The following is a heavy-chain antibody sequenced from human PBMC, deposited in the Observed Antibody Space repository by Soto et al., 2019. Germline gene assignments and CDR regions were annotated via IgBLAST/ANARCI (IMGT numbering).Heavy chain of an antibody. D-gene: IGHD2-2*01. CDR2: ISVSGGST. J-gene: IGHJ6*02. CDR3: AKLTKYSSSWHRNYYYYYGMDL. V-gene: IGHV3-23*01. Sequence: QLLESGGGLVQPGGSLRLSCAASAFPFSTYAMSWVRRAPGKGLEWVSIISVSGGSTYSADSVKGRFTISRDNSKNTLYLQRDSLRADDTAVYYCAKLTKYSSSWHRNYYYYYGMDLWGQGTTVTVS. CDR1: AFPFSTYA.